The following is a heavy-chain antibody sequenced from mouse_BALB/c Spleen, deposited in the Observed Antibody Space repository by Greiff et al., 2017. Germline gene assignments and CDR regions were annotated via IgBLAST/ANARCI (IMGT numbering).Heavy chain of an antibody. CDR1: GYTFTSYW. V-gene: IGHV1-7*01. D-gene: IGHD2-3*01. Sequence: VKLVESGAELAKPGASVKMSCKASGYTFTSYWMHWVKQRPGQGLEWIGYINPSTGYTEYNQKFKDKATLTADKSSSTAYMQLSSLTSEDSAVYYCARRGDGYYFDYWGQGTTLTVSS. J-gene: IGHJ2*01. CDR3: ARRGDGYYFDY. CDR2: INPSTGYT.